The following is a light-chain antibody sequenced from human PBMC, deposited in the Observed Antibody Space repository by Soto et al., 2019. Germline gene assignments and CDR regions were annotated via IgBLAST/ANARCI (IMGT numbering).Light chain of an antibody. J-gene: IGKJ2*01. V-gene: IGKV1-5*01. Sequence: DIQMTRSPSTLSASVGDRVTITCRASQSISNWLAWYQQKPGKAPKLLIYDASSLESGVPSRFSGSGSGTEFTLTISSLQPDDVATYYCQQYHTVPYTFGQGTKVDIK. CDR1: QSISNW. CDR2: DAS. CDR3: QQYHTVPYT.